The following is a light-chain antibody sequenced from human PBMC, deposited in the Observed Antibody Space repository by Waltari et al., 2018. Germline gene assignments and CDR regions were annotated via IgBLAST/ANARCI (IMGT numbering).Light chain of an antibody. CDR3: QQYHNWRT. CDR1: HTISTN. J-gene: IGKJ1*01. CDR2: GAT. V-gene: IGKV3-15*01. Sequence: EIVLTQSPATLSVSPGERAPLSCRASHTISTNLAWYQQKPGQAPRLLMYGATTRATGIPARFSGSGSGTEFTLTISSLQSEDFGVYYCQQYHNWRTFGQGTRVEVK.